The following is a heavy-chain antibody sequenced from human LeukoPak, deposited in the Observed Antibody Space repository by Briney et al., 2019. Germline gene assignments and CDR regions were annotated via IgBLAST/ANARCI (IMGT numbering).Heavy chain of an antibody. D-gene: IGHD6-13*01. Sequence: SETLSLTCTVSGGSISSYYWSWIRQPPGKGLEWIGYIYYSGSTNYNPSLKSRVTISVDTSKNQFSLRLSSVTAADTAVYYCARVGSIAAATGPFDPWGQGTLVTVSS. V-gene: IGHV4-59*01. CDR1: GGSISSYY. CDR3: ARVGSIAAATGPFDP. J-gene: IGHJ5*02. CDR2: IYYSGST.